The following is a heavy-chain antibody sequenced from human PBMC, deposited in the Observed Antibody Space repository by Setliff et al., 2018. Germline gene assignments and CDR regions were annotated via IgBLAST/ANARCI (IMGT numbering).Heavy chain of an antibody. CDR1: GHTFITFG. CDR2: ISAYSDDT. V-gene: IGHV1-18*01. J-gene: IGHJ4*02. D-gene: IGHD3-22*01. Sequence: ASVKVSCKASGHTFITFGISWVRQAPGQGLEWMGWISAYSDDTKYAEKFQGRVTMTMDTSTGTAYMELRSLRSDDTAVYICAYDSSGYYSGYWGQGTLVTVSS. CDR3: AYDSSGYYSGY.